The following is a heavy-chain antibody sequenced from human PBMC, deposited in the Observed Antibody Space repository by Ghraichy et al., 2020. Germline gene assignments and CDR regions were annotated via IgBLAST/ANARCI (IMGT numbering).Heavy chain of an antibody. J-gene: IGHJ4*02. V-gene: IGHV4-61*01. CDR3: ARGAPWAATGTE. CDR1: GGSVSSYSYY. Sequence: SETLSLTCAVSGGSVSSYSYYWSWMRPPPGKGLDWNGYIYYSVNTNYNPSLKSRVTITIDTSKNQFSLKLTSVTAADTAVYYCARGAPWAATGTEWGQGTMVFVS. CDR2: IYYSVNT. D-gene: IGHD6-13*01.